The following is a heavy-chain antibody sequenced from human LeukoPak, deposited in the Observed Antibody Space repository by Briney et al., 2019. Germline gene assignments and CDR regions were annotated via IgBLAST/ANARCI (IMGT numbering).Heavy chain of an antibody. CDR2: IYYSGST. CDR3: ASYDILTGHYYFDY. V-gene: IGHV4-39*01. J-gene: IGHJ4*02. Sequence: SETLSLTCSVSGGSISGSSSYWGWIRQPPGKGLEWIGSIYYSGSTYDNPALKSRVTISVDTSKNQFSLKLSSVTAADTAVYYCASYDILTGHYYFDYWGQGTLVTVSS. CDR1: GGSISGSSSY. D-gene: IGHD3-9*01.